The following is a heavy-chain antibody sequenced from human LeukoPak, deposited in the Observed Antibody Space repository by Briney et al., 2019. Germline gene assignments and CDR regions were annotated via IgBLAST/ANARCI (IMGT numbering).Heavy chain of an antibody. V-gene: IGHV1-46*01. CDR1: GYTFTSYY. Sequence: ASVKVSCKASGYTFTSYYMHWVRQAPGQGLEWMGIINVSGGSTSYAQKFQGRVTMTRGTSTSTVYMELSSLRSEDTAVYYCARGRSDYGGNFYFDYWGQGTLVTVSS. D-gene: IGHD4-23*01. CDR2: INVSGGST. J-gene: IGHJ4*02. CDR3: ARGRSDYGGNFYFDY.